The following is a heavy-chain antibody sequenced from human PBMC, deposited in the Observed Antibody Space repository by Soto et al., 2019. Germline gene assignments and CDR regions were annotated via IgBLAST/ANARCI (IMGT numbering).Heavy chain of an antibody. V-gene: IGHV3-30*18. CDR2: VSHDGRNT. D-gene: IGHD6-19*01. Sequence: VQLVESGGGVVQPGRSLRLSCAASGFTFSDYAMHWVRQAPGKGLEGVAVVSHDGRNTHYADSVKGRFTIPRDSSKNTVFLEMTSLRAEDTAVYYCAKGGRQWLVTSDFNYWGQGALVTVSS. CDR3: AKGGRQWLVTSDFNY. J-gene: IGHJ4*02. CDR1: GFTFSDYA.